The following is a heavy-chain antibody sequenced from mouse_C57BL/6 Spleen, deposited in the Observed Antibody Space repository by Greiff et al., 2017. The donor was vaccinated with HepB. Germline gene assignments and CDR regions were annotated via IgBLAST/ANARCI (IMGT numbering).Heavy chain of an antibody. D-gene: IGHD4-1*01. J-gene: IGHJ3*01. V-gene: IGHV5-4*01. Sequence: EVQVVESGGGLVKPGGSLKLSCAASGFTFSSYAMSWVRQTPEKRLEWVATISDGGSYTYYPDNVKGRFTISRDNAKNNLYLQMSHLKSEDTAMYYCAREGAGTVAYWGQGTLVTVSA. CDR1: GFTFSSYA. CDR3: AREGAGTVAY. CDR2: ISDGGSYT.